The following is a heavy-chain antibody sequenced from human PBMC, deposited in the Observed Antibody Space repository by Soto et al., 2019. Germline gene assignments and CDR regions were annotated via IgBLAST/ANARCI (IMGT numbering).Heavy chain of an antibody. CDR1: GGSISSYY. CDR3: ARLVGRAARQCYVDY. J-gene: IGHJ4*02. Sequence: QVQLQESGPGLVKPSETLSLTCTVSGGSISSYYWSWIRQPPGKGLEWIGYIYYSGSTNYNPSLKSRVTISVDTSKNQFSLRLSPVTAAATAVYYCARLVGRAARQCYVDYWGQGTLVTVSS. D-gene: IGHD6-6*01. CDR2: IYYSGST. V-gene: IGHV4-59*08.